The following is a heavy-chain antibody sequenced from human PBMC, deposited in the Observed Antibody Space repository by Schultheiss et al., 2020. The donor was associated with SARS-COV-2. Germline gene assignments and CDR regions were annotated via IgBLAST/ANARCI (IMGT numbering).Heavy chain of an antibody. CDR2: ISGSGGST. Sequence: GESLKISCAASGFTFSSYAMSWVRQAPGKGLEWVSAISGSGGSTYYADSVKGRFTISRDNSKNTLYLQMNSLRAEDTAVYYCARDRRDIVVVVASTYYYYGMDVWGQGTTVTVSS. D-gene: IGHD2-15*01. CDR3: ARDRRDIVVVVASTYYYYGMDV. J-gene: IGHJ6*02. CDR1: GFTFSSYA. V-gene: IGHV3-23*01.